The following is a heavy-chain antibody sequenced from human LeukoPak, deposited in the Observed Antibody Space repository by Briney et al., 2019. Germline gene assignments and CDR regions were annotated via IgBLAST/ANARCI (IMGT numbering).Heavy chain of an antibody. CDR2: ISTSGDIT. V-gene: IGHV3-23*01. D-gene: IGHD1-26*01. Sequence: GSLRLSCAASGFTFGNYVMTWVRQAPGKGLEWVSGISTSGDITFYADSVKGRFTISRDNSKNTLYLQMNSLRAEDTAIYYCAKDLMAGGRRFVGDYWGQGTLVTVPS. J-gene: IGHJ4*02. CDR1: GFTFGNYV. CDR3: AKDLMAGGRRFVGDY.